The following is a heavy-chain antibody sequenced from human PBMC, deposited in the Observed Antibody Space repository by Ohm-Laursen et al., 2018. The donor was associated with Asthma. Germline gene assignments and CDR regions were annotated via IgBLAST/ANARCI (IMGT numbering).Heavy chain of an antibody. J-gene: IGHJ4*02. V-gene: IGHV3-33*08. CDR1: GFTFSSYS. D-gene: IGHD2-15*01. Sequence: SLRLSCSASGFTFSSYSMHWVRQAPGKGLEWVAVIWYDGSYKYSADSVRGRFTISRDNSKNTLYLQMNTLRAADTAVYYCARGIKGYCSGSTCSHYFDSWGQGTLVTVSS. CDR3: ARGIKGYCSGSTCSHYFDS. CDR2: IWYDGSYK.